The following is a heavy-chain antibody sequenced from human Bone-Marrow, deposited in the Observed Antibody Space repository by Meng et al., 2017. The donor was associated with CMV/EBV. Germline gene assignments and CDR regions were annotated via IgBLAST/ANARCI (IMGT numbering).Heavy chain of an antibody. Sequence: ASVKVSCKASGYTFTTYGVTWVRQAPGQGLEWMGWISPYNRKTNYTQRLQGRVTITRNTSISTAYMELSSLRSEDTAVYYCARGGTGILSTSFDPWGQGTLVTVSS. CDR2: ISPYNRKT. CDR1: GYTFTTYG. J-gene: IGHJ5*02. CDR3: ARGGTGILSTSFDP. V-gene: IGHV1-18*01. D-gene: IGHD2-15*01.